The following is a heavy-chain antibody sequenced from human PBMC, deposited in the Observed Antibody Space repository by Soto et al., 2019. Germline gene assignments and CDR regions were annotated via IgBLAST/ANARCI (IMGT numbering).Heavy chain of an antibody. J-gene: IGHJ4*02. V-gene: IGHV3-23*01. CDR1: GFTFSSFG. CDR3: VKDVGYGFILFDF. D-gene: IGHD3-10*01. Sequence: GGSLRLSCIASGFTFSSFGMTWVRQAPGKGLEWVSTVNGGGDSTHYADSVKGRFSIFRDNSKNTVYLQMNSLRAEDTAIYYCVKDVGYGFILFDFWGQGTLVTVSS. CDR2: VNGGGDST.